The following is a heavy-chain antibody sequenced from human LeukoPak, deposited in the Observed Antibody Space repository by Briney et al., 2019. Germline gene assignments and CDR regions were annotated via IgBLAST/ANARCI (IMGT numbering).Heavy chain of an antibody. CDR2: IYYSGDT. J-gene: IGHJ4*02. D-gene: IGHD6-19*01. V-gene: IGHV4-59*01. Sequence: PSETLSLTCTVSGSSISNYYWSCIRQPPGKGLEWIGYIYYSGDTNYNPSLTSRVTISVDTSKNQLSLKLNSVTAADTAVYYCARGCLSVAGDFDYWGRGTLVSVSS. CDR1: GSSISNYY. CDR3: ARGCLSVAGDFDY.